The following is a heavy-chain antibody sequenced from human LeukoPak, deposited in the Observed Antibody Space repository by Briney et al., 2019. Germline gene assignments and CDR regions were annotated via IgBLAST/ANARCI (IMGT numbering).Heavy chain of an antibody. CDR3: ARGKYCTSTSCYNPVDYFEY. J-gene: IGHJ4*02. CDR1: GFTFSSYA. Sequence: GSLRLSCAASGFTFSSYAMSWVRQAPGKGLEWVSAIRGSGGSTYYADSVKGRFTISRDNSKNTLYLQMNSLRAEDTAVYYCARGKYCTSTSCYNPVDYFEYWGQGTLVTVSS. CDR2: IRGSGGST. V-gene: IGHV3-23*01. D-gene: IGHD2-2*02.